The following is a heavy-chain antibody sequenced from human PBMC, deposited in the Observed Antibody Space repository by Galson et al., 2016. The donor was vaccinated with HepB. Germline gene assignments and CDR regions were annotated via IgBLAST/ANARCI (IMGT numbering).Heavy chain of an antibody. D-gene: IGHD3-16*01. CDR2: FELEDGET. J-gene: IGHJ4*02. Sequence: SVKVSCTVSGFPFTDLSIHWVRHAPGKGLEWMAVFELEDGETVHAQKFQGRVTMTADTSTDTAYMQLSRLTSGDTAVYYCVTEGGNWGQGVLVTVSS. V-gene: IGHV1-24*01. CDR3: VTEGGN. CDR1: GFPFTDLS.